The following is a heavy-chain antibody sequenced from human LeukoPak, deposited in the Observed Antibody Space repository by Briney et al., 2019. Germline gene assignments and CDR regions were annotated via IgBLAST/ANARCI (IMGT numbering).Heavy chain of an antibody. Sequence: GGSLRLSCAASGFTFSNYWMHWVRQAPGKGLVWVSHTNSDGSRTNYAASVKGRFTISRDNAKNTLYLQMNSLRAEDTAVYYCARQPDYWGQGTLVTVSS. V-gene: IGHV3-74*01. CDR1: GFTFSNYW. D-gene: IGHD1-14*01. CDR3: ARQPDY. J-gene: IGHJ4*02. CDR2: TNSDGSRT.